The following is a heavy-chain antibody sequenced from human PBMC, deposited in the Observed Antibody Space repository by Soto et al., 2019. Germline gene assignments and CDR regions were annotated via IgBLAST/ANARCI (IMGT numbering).Heavy chain of an antibody. CDR1: GCPMSGHA. CDR2: ISSSATY. J-gene: IGHJ4*02. D-gene: IGHD1-26*01. V-gene: IGHV4-59*11. Sequence: QVQLQESGPGLVKPSETLSLTCSVSGCPMSGHAWSWIRQPPGKGLDCVGNISSSATYAYSPTLIHRFMISIDTYTKEFSLRLSSVTAEDTAVYFCARQTARGDFDYWGQGALVTVSS. CDR3: ARQTARGDFDY.